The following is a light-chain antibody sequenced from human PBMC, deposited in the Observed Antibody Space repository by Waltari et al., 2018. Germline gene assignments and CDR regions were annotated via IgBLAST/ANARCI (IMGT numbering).Light chain of an antibody. J-gene: IGLJ2*01. V-gene: IGLV2-11*02. CDR3: CSYAGNYKFV. CDR1: NRDVGRYDS. Sequence: QSVLTQPRSVSGSPGQSVTISCTGTNRDVGRYDSVSWYQQNAGKAPKLVIYDAVRRPSGVPYRFSGSKYGATASLTISGLQAEDEADYYCCSYAGNYKFVFGGGTKVTVL. CDR2: DAV.